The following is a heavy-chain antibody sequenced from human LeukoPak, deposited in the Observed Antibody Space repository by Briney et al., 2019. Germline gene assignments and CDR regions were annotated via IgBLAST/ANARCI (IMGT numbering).Heavy chain of an antibody. CDR3: ARAVRDQGHFDS. D-gene: IGHD2-2*01. V-gene: IGHV1-2*02. Sequence: ASVKVSCKASGYTFTGYYMQWVRQAPGQGLEWMGWINPNSAGTNYAQKFQGRVTMTRDTSISTAYMELSRLRSDDTAVYYCARAVRDQGHFDSWGQGTLATVSS. J-gene: IGHJ4*02. CDR1: GYTFTGYY. CDR2: INPNSAGT.